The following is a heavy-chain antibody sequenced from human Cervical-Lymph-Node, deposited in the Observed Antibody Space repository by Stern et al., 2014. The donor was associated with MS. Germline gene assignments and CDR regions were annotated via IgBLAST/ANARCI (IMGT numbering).Heavy chain of an antibody. CDR1: GYTFSDYY. CDR2: INHKSGGT. V-gene: IGHV1-2*02. J-gene: IGHJ6*02. Sequence: VQLVESGAAVEKPGASLKVSCKASGYTFSDYYIHWVRQAPGQGLEWMGWINHKSGGTNYVQKFQGRVTMTSDTSITTADMELNSLTSDDTAMFYCARGGATRYNMDVWGQGTTVIVSS. CDR3: ARGGATRYNMDV. D-gene: IGHD1-26*01.